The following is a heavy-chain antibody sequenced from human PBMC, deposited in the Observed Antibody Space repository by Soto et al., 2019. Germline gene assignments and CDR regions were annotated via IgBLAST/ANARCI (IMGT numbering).Heavy chain of an antibody. V-gene: IGHV4-31*03. CDR1: GGSISSGGYY. CDR3: AREYDFWSGYDISCGWFDP. J-gene: IGHJ5*02. CDR2: IYYSGST. D-gene: IGHD3-3*01. Sequence: QVQLQESGPGLVKPSQTLSLTCTVSGGSISSGGYYWSWIRQHPGKGLEWIGYIYYSGSTYYNPSLKSRVTISVDTSKNQFSLKLSSVTAADTAVYYCAREYDFWSGYDISCGWFDPWGQGTLVTVSS.